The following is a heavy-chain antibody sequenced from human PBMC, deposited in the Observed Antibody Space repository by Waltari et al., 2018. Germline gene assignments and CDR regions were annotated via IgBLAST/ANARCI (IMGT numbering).Heavy chain of an antibody. Sequence: QVQLQESGPGLVKPSETLSLTCTVSGGSISSYYWSWIRQPPGKGLEWIGYIYYSGGTNYNPSLKSRVTISVDTSKNQFSLKLSSVTAADTAVYYCARAGGVAPYDFWSGYYGDYYYYYMDVWGKGTTVTVSS. D-gene: IGHD3-3*01. J-gene: IGHJ6*03. V-gene: IGHV4-59*01. CDR3: ARAGGVAPYDFWSGYYGDYYYYYMDV. CDR2: IYYSGGT. CDR1: GGSISSYY.